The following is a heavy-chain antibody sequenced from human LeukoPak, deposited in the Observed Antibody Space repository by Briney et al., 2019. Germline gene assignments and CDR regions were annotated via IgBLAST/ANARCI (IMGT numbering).Heavy chain of an antibody. CDR3: ATQVLEMAIADGAFDI. J-gene: IGHJ3*02. Sequence: PSQTLSLTCTVSGGSISSGDYYWSWIRQPPGKGLEWIGYIYYSGSTYYNPSLKSRVTISVDTSKNQFSLKLSSVTAADTAVYYCATQVLEMAIADGAFDIWGQGTMVTVSS. CDR2: IYYSGST. V-gene: IGHV4-30-4*01. CDR1: GGSISSGDYY. D-gene: IGHD5-24*01.